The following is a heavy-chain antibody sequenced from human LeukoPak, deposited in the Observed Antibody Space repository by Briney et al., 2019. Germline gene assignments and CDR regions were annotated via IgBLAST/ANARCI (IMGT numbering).Heavy chain of an antibody. Sequence: KPSETLSLTCAVYGGSFSGYYWSWIRQPPGKGLEWIGEINHSGSTNYNPSLKSRVTISVDASKNQFSLKLSSVTAADTAVYYCASRITMVRGVRPGSFDYWGQGTLVTVSS. D-gene: IGHD3-10*01. V-gene: IGHV4-34*01. CDR3: ASRITMVRGVRPGSFDY. CDR2: INHSGST. CDR1: GGSFSGYY. J-gene: IGHJ4*02.